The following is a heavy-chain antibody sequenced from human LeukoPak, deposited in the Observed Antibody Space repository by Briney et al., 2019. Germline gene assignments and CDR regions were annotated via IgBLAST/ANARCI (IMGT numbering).Heavy chain of an antibody. D-gene: IGHD1-7*01. CDR2: INRNGGST. Sequence: GGSLRLSCAASGFTFDDYGMTWVRQAPGKGLEWVSDINRNGGSTVYADSVKGRFTISRDNAKNSLYLLMNSLRAEDTALYYCARDRTTIFDYWGQGILVTVSS. CDR3: ARDRTTIFDY. J-gene: IGHJ4*02. V-gene: IGHV3-20*04. CDR1: GFTFDDYG.